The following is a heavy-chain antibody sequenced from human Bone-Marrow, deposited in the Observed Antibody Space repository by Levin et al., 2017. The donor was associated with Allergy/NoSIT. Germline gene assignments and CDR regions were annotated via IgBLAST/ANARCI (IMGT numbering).Heavy chain of an antibody. J-gene: IGHJ4*02. CDR2: VGGDGSST. V-gene: IGHV3-74*01. CDR1: GFTFNSHW. CDR3: AREDIAAAGFFDF. Sequence: ASVKVSCAASGFTFNSHWMHWVRQPPGKGLIWVARVGGDGSSTFYADSVKGRFTISRDNAKNTLYLQMNSVRVEDTAVYYCAREDIAAAGFFDFWGQGTQVTVSS. D-gene: IGHD6-13*01.